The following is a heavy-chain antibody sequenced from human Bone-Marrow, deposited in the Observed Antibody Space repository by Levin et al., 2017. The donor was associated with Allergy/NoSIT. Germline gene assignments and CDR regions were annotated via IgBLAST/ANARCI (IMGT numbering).Heavy chain of an antibody. CDR2: IYYSGST. J-gene: IGHJ4*02. CDR1: GGSISSYY. CDR3: ARANVLLWFRELLFDY. Sequence: SETLSLTCTVSGGSISSYYWSWIRQPPGKGLEWIGYIYYSGSTNYNPSLKSRVTISVDTSKNQFSLKLSSVTAADTAVYYCARANVLLWFRELLFDYWGQGTLVTVSS. V-gene: IGHV4-59*01. D-gene: IGHD3-10*01.